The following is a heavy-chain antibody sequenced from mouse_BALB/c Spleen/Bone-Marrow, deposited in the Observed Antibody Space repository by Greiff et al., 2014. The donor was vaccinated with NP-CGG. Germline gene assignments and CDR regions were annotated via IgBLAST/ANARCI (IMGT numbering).Heavy chain of an antibody. CDR1: GFTFSSFG. Sequence: VQLKESGGGLVQPGGSRKLSCAASGFTFSSFGMHWVRQAPEKGLEWVAYISSGSSTIYYADTMKGRFTISRDNPKNTLFLQMASLRSEDTAMYYCTRSGTLGSIDYWGQGTSVTVSS. V-gene: IGHV5-17*02. CDR2: ISSGSSTI. CDR3: TRSGTLGSIDY. D-gene: IGHD3-3*01. J-gene: IGHJ4*01.